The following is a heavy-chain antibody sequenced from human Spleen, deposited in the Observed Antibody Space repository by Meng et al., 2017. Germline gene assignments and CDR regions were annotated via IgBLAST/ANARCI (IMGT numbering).Heavy chain of an antibody. J-gene: IGHJ3*01. Sequence: QGQFPQWGAGPLKPSETLSLTCTVYGASFGDYFWSWIRQPPGEGLEWIGEINHSGSTNYNPSLKSRVTTSVDTSRNQFSLKLTSVTAADTAVYYCARRVRGVDDAFDFWGQGTMVTVSS. CDR2: INHSGST. CDR3: ARRVRGVDDAFDF. CDR1: GASFGDYF. D-gene: IGHD3-10*01. V-gene: IGHV4-34*01.